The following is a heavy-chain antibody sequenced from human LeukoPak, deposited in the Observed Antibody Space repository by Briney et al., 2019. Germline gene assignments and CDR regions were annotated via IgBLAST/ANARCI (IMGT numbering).Heavy chain of an antibody. CDR1: GFTVSSNC. CDR2: IYSDGST. V-gene: IGHV3-53*05. J-gene: IGHJ4*02. D-gene: IGHD3-22*01. CDR3: ARELDLSSQGYYDSSGYYGTIDY. Sequence: PGGSLRLSCVASGFTVSSNCMSWVRQAPGKGLEWVSVIYSDGSTFYSDSVKGRFTISRDNSKNTLYLQMNSLRAEDTAVYYCARELDLSSQGYYDSSGYYGTIDYWGQGTLVTVSS.